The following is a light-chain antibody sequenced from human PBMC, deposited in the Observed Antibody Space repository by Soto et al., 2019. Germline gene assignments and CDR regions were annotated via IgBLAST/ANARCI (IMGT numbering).Light chain of an antibody. Sequence: EIVLTQSPGTLSLSPGDRATLSCRASQLFSSNLAWYQHKPGQAPRLLIYGVSTRDTGVPDRFSGSASGTEFTLTISSLQSEDFAVYYCQQYNNWPRTFGQGTRLEI. V-gene: IGKV3-15*01. J-gene: IGKJ5*01. CDR2: GVS. CDR1: QLFSSN. CDR3: QQYNNWPRT.